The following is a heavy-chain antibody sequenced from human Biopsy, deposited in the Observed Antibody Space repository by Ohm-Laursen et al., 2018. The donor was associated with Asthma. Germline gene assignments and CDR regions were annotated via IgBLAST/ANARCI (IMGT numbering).Heavy chain of an antibody. CDR2: ISGGGGGT. D-gene: IGHD3-10*01. J-gene: IGHJ6*02. Sequence: GSLRLSCAASGFTFSNYAMTWVRQAPGKGLEWVSAISGGGGGTKYADSVKGRFTISRDNSKNTLSLQMSSLRAEDTALYYCAKDLSKAGGGSNDYYYGMDVWGQGTTVTVAS. CDR3: AKDLSKAGGGSNDYYYGMDV. CDR1: GFTFSNYA. V-gene: IGHV3-23*01.